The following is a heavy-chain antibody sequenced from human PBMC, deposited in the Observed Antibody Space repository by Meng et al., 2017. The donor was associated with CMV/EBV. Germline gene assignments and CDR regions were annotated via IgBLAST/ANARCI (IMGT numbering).Heavy chain of an antibody. CDR1: GFTFGDYA. V-gene: IGHV3-49*04. Sequence: GESLKISCTASGFTFGDYAMSWVRQAPGKGLEWVGFIRSKAYGGTTEYAASVKGRFTISRDDPKSIAYLQMNSLKTEDTAVYYCARESYSSGWYSFDYWGQGTLVTVSS. D-gene: IGHD6-19*01. CDR3: ARESYSSGWYSFDY. J-gene: IGHJ4*02. CDR2: IRSKAYGGTT.